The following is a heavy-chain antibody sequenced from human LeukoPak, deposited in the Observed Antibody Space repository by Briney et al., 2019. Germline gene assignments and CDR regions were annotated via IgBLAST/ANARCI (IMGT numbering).Heavy chain of an antibody. Sequence: GGSLRLSCAASGFTFSSYAMSWVRQAPGKGLEWVSAISGSGGSTYYADSVKGRFTISRDNSKNTLYLQMNSLRSEDTAVYYCARSGFPLYYFDYWGQGTLVTVSS. V-gene: IGHV3-23*01. CDR1: GFTFSSYA. CDR2: ISGSGGST. J-gene: IGHJ4*02. CDR3: ARSGFPLYYFDY. D-gene: IGHD1-26*01.